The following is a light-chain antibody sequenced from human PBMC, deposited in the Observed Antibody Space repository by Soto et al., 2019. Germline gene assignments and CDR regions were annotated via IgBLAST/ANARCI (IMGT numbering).Light chain of an antibody. Sequence: QSALTQPASVSGSPGQSIAISCTGTRSDVGAYNYVSWYQQHPGKAPKLMISEVTNRPSGVSDRFSGSKSGNTASLTISGLQAEDEADYYCTSSKSRFNFVVGTGTKVTV. CDR1: RSDVGAYNY. J-gene: IGLJ1*01. V-gene: IGLV2-14*01. CDR3: TSSKSRFNFV. CDR2: EVT.